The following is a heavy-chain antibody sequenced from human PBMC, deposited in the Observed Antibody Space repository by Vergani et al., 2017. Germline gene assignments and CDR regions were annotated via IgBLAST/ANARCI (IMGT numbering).Heavy chain of an antibody. V-gene: IGHV4-61*02. CDR2: IYTSGST. CDR3: ASSTSGYCSSTSCSLPIDY. J-gene: IGHJ4*02. Sequence: QVQLQESGPGLVKPSQTLSLTCTVSGGSISSGSYYWSWIRQPAGKGLEWIGRIYTSGSTNYNPSLKSRVTISVDTSKNQFSLKLSSVTAADTAVYYCASSTSGYCSSTSCSLPIDYWGQGTLVTVSS. D-gene: IGHD2-2*01. CDR1: GGSISSGSYY.